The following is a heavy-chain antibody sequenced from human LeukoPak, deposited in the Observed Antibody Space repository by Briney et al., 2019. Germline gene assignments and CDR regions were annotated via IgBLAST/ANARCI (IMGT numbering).Heavy chain of an antibody. D-gene: IGHD6-19*01. CDR3: AREMEQWLGPCCFDY. V-gene: IGHV1-2*06. CDR1: GYTFTGYH. CDR2: INPNSGDT. Sequence: ASVKVSCRASGYTFTGYHIHWVRQAPGQGLEWMGRINPNSGDTNYAQNFQGRVTMTRDTSINTAYMELSRLRSDDTAVYYCAREMEQWLGPCCFDYWGQGTLVTVSS. J-gene: IGHJ4*02.